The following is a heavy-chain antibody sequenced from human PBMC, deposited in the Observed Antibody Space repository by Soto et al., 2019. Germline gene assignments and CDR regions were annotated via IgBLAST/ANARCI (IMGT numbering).Heavy chain of an antibody. CDR1: GFTFSSYN. D-gene: IGHD2-21*01. CDR3: ARYSSAPYYGMDV. CDR2: ISSSSSYI. V-gene: IGHV3-21*01. J-gene: IGHJ6*02. Sequence: EVQLVESGGGLVKPGGSLRLSCAASGFTFSSYNMNWVHQAPGKGLEWVSSISSSSSYIYYADSVKGRFTISRDNAKNSLYLQMNSLRAEDTAVYYCARYSSAPYYGMDVWGQGTTVTVSS.